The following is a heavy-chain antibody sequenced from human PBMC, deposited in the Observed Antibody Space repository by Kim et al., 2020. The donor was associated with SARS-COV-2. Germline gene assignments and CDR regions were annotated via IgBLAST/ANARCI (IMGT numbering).Heavy chain of an antibody. CDR1: GGSFSGYY. CDR2: INHSGST. D-gene: IGHD1-7*01. V-gene: IGHV4-34*01. J-gene: IGHJ6*01. Sequence: SETLSLTCAVYGGSFSGYYWSWIRQPPGKGLEWIGEINHSGSTNYNPSLKSRVTISVDTSKNQFSLKLSSVTAADTAVYYCARDGYTSWNYVRIGYYYYG. CDR3: ARDGYTSWNYVRIGYYYYG.